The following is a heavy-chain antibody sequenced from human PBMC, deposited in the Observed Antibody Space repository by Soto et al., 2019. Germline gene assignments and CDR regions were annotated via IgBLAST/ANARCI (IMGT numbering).Heavy chain of an antibody. CDR1: GTSISSSYW. Sequence: QVQLKQSGPGLVRPSGTLSLTCRVSGTSISSSYWWAWVRQSPGKGLEWIGEIYHNGITKYNPSLKSRVSMSIDKSYNQFSLKLTSVTAADTAVYYCATVPPRIVVVLAEFPTWGQGTLVTVSS. V-gene: IGHV4-4*02. J-gene: IGHJ4*02. CDR3: ATVPPRIVVVLAEFPT. CDR2: IYHNGIT. D-gene: IGHD2-21*01.